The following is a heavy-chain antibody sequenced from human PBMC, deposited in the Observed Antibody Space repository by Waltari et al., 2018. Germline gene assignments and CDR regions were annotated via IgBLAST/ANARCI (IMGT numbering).Heavy chain of an antibody. Sequence: EVQLVESGGGLVQPGGSLRLSCAASRFTFSSYSMNWVRQAPGKGLEWVSYISSSSSTIYYADSVKGRFTISRDNAKNSLYLQMNSLRAEDTAVYYCARERGYGSGRAYYYYYMDVWGKGTTVTVSS. D-gene: IGHD6-19*01. CDR3: ARERGYGSGRAYYYYYMDV. V-gene: IGHV3-48*04. CDR1: RFTFSSYS. J-gene: IGHJ6*03. CDR2: ISSSSSTI.